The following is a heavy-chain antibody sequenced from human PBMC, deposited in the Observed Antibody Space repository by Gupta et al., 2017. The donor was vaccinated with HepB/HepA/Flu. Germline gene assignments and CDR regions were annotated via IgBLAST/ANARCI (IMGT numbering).Heavy chain of an antibody. CDR3: ARWVPAATSQRYFDY. V-gene: IGHV4-4*02. CDR2: IYHSGST. D-gene: IGHD2-2*01. Sequence: QVQLQESGPGLVKPSGTLSLTCAVSGGSISSNYWWSWVRQPPGKGLEWIGEIYHSGSTNYNPSLKSRVTISVDKSKNQFSLQLNSVTAADTAMYYCARWVPAATSQRYFDYWGQGTLVTVSS. CDR1: GGSISSNYW. J-gene: IGHJ4*02.